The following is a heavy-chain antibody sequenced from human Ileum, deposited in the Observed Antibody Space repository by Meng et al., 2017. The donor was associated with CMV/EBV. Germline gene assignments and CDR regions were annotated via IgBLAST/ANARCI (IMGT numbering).Heavy chain of an antibody. Sequence: GESLKISCAASGFTFSSYAMSWVRQAPGKGLEWVSVIYSGGSSTYYADSVKGRFTISRDNSKNSLYLQMNSLRAEDTAVYYCARDTSADSSITIFGVVTSHYYYYGMDVWGQGTTVTVSS. CDR3: ARDTSADSSITIFGVVTSHYYYYGMDV. D-gene: IGHD3-3*01. J-gene: IGHJ6*02. V-gene: IGHV3-23*03. CDR1: GFTFSSYA. CDR2: IYSGGSST.